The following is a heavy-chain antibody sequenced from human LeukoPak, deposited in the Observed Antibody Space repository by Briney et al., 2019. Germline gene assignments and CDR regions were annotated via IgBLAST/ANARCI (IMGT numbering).Heavy chain of an antibody. J-gene: IGHJ6*02. V-gene: IGHV3-23*01. D-gene: IGHD3-3*01. CDR1: GFTFRIYA. CDR3: ARRGSEWNSYFYPMDV. CDR2: ISGSDAST. Sequence: PGGSLRLSCAASGFTFRIYAMSWVRQAPGKGLEWVSGISGSDASTFYADSVMGRFTISRDNSMNTLYLRMNNVRAEDAAIYFCARRGSEWNSYFYPMDVWGQGTTVTVSS.